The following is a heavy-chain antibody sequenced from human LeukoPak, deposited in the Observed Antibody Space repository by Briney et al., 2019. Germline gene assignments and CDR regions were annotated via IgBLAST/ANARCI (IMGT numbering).Heavy chain of an antibody. D-gene: IGHD6-13*01. CDR1: GFTFSSYS. CDR2: ISSSSSYI. V-gene: IGHV3-21*01. CDR3: ARGPAAGAWYFDY. Sequence: PGGSLRLSCAASGFTFSSYSMNWVRQAPGEGLEWVSSISSSSSYIYYADSVKGRFTISRDNAKNSLYLQMNSLRAEDTAVYYCARGPAAGAWYFDYWGQGTLVTVSS. J-gene: IGHJ4*02.